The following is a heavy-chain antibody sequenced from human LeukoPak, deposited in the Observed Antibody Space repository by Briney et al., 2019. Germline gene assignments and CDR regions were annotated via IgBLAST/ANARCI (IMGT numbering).Heavy chain of an antibody. V-gene: IGHV3-21*01. CDR1: GFSFRSYT. D-gene: IGHD2-21*01. CDR2: ISSSSSYI. Sequence: GGSLRLSCAASGFSFRSYTMNWVRQAPGKGLEWVSSISSSSSYIYYADSVKGRFTISRDNAKNSLYLQMNSLRAEDTAVYYCARDRGGGESYYYYGMDVWGQGTTVTVSS. J-gene: IGHJ6*02. CDR3: ARDRGGGESYYYYGMDV.